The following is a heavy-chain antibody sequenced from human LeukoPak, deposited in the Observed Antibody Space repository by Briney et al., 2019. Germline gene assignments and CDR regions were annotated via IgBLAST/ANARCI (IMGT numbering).Heavy chain of an antibody. CDR3: ARGAPNGSGSYRVYYFDY. Sequence: PGGSLRLSCAASGFTYSSYSMNWVRQAPGKGLEWVSYISSSSSTIYYADSVKGRFTISRDNAKNSLYLQMNSLRAEDTAVYYCARGAPNGSGSYRVYYFDYWGQGTLVTVSS. J-gene: IGHJ4*02. CDR1: GFTYSSYS. D-gene: IGHD3-10*01. CDR2: ISSSSSTI. V-gene: IGHV3-48*04.